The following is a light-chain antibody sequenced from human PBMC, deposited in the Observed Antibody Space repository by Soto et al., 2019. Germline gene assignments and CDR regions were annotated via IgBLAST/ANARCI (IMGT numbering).Light chain of an antibody. CDR3: CSYAGSSTFV. Sequence: QSALTQPASVSGSPGQSITISCTGTSSDVGSYKFVSWYQHRPGKAPQVMIYEDSKRPSGVSNRFSGSKSGNTASLTISGLQAEDEADYYCCSYAGSSTFVFGTGTKLTVL. CDR2: EDS. V-gene: IGLV2-23*02. J-gene: IGLJ1*01. CDR1: SSDVGSYKF.